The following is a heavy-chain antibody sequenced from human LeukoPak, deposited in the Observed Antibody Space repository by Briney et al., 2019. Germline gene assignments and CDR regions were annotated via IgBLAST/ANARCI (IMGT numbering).Heavy chain of an antibody. D-gene: IGHD6-13*01. CDR1: GYSPSSGYY. Sequence: PETLSLTCAVSGYSPSSGYYWGWIRQPQGKGLEWIGSIYHSGSTYYNPSLKSRVTISVDTSKNQFSLKLSSVTAADTAVYYCARGLGDGYIGYWGQGTLVTVSS. J-gene: IGHJ4*02. V-gene: IGHV4-38-2*01. CDR3: ARGLGDGYIGY. CDR2: IYHSGST.